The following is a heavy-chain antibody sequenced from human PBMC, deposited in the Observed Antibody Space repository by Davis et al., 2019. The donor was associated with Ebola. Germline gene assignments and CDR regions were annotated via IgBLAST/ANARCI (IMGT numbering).Heavy chain of an antibody. Sequence: GESLKISCAASGFTFSGSAMHWVRQASGKGLEWVGRIRSKANSYATAYAASVKGRFTISRDNAKNSLYLQMNSLRAEDTAVYYCARVAAARDFDYWGQGTLVTVSS. CDR3: ARVAAARDFDY. D-gene: IGHD6-13*01. V-gene: IGHV3-73*01. CDR1: GFTFSGSA. J-gene: IGHJ4*02. CDR2: IRSKANSYAT.